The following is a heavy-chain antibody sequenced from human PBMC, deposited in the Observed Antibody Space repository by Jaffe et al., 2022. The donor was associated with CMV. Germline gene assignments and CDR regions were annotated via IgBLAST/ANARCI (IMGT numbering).Heavy chain of an antibody. V-gene: IGHV3-23*01. Sequence: EVQLLESGGGLVQPGGSLRLSCAASGFTFSSYAMSWVRQAPGKGLEWVSAISGSGGSTYYADSVKGRFTISRDNSKNTLYLQMNSLRAEDTAVYYCAKDRMVRGVIIAPCDYWGQGTLVTVSS. D-gene: IGHD3-10*01. CDR3: AKDRMVRGVIIAPCDY. J-gene: IGHJ4*02. CDR1: GFTFSSYA. CDR2: ISGSGGST.